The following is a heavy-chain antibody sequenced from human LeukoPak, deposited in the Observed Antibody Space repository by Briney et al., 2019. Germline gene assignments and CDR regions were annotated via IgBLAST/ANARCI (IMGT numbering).Heavy chain of an antibody. CDR2: ISYDGTNK. J-gene: IGHJ4*02. D-gene: IGHD6-6*01. V-gene: IGHV3-30-3*01. Sequence: GRSLRLSCAASGFAFDTYAIHWVRQAPGKGLDWVAVISYDGTNKNYADSVKGRFTMSRDASKNTLYLQMNRLIVDDTAVYYCARDRDSSSSFDYWGQGTLVTVSS. CDR3: ARDRDSSSSFDY. CDR1: GFAFDTYA.